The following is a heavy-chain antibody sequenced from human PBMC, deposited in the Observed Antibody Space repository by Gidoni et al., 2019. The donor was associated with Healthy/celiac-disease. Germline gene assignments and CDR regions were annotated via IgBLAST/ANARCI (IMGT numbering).Heavy chain of an antibody. CDR1: GFTFSSYG. V-gene: IGHV3-33*01. J-gene: IGHJ6*02. Sequence: VQPGRSLRLSCAASGFTFSSYGMPWVRQAPGKGLEWVAVIWYDGSNKYYADSVKGRFTISRDNSKNTLYLQMNSLRAEDTAVYYCARDALRYWGYYGMDVWGQGTTVTVSS. D-gene: IGHD7-27*01. CDR3: ARDALRYWGYYGMDV. CDR2: IWYDGSNK.